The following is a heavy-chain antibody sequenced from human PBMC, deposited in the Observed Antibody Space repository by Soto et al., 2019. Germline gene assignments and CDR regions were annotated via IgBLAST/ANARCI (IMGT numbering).Heavy chain of an antibody. V-gene: IGHV1-18*01. CDR3: VRVSDWGYGESGYYLEDDY. Sequence: QVELVQSGGEVKKPGASVKVSCRASGYIFTTYGISWVRQAPGQGLEWMGWISTYNGKTTYSQKFQGRLTMTTDTPTSSDYVELTNLRSDATAVYYCVRVSDWGYGESGYYLEDDYWGQGTLVTVSS. CDR1: GYIFTTYG. J-gene: IGHJ1*01. D-gene: IGHD3-22*01. CDR2: ISTYNGKT.